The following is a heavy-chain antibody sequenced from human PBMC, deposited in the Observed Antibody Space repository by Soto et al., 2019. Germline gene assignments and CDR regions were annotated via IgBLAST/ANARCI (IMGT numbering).Heavy chain of an antibody. CDR3: ARDTRGYYDSSGYYYPQLFDY. J-gene: IGHJ4*02. CDR2: IIPIFGTA. D-gene: IGHD3-22*01. CDR1: GGTFSSYA. Sequence: QVQLVQSGAEVKKPGSSVKVSCKASGGTFSSYAISWVRQAPGQGLEWMGGIIPIFGTANYAQKFQGRVTITADESTSTAYMELSSLRSEDTAVYYCARDTRGYYDSSGYYYPQLFDYWGQGTLVTVSS. V-gene: IGHV1-69*01.